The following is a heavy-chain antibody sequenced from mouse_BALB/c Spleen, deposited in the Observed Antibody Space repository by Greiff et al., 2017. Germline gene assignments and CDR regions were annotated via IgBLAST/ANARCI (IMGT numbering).Heavy chain of an antibody. J-gene: IGHJ1*01. Sequence: QVQLQQPGAELVKPGASVKMSCTASGYTFTSYNMHWVKQTPGQGLEWIGAIYPGNGDTSYNQKFKGKATLTADKSSSTAYLQLSSLTSEDSAVYYCAREDSISYGSDRYFDGWGAGTTVTVSS. D-gene: IGHD1-1*01. V-gene: IGHV1-12*01. CDR3: AREDSISYGSDRYFDG. CDR2: IYPGNGDT. CDR1: GYTFTSYN.